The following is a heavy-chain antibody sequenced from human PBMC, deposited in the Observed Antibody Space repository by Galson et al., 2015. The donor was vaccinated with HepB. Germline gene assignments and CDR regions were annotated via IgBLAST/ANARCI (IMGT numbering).Heavy chain of an antibody. CDR2: IDPSDSYT. J-gene: IGHJ4*02. Sequence: QSGAEVKKPGESLRISCKGSGYSFTSYWISWVRQMPGKGLEWMGRIDPSDSYTNYSPSFQGHVTISADKSISTAYLQWSSLKASDTAMYYCARHAPYCTNGVCPEFWGQGTLVTVSS. D-gene: IGHD2-8*01. V-gene: IGHV5-10-1*01. CDR1: GYSFTSYW. CDR3: ARHAPYCTNGVCPEF.